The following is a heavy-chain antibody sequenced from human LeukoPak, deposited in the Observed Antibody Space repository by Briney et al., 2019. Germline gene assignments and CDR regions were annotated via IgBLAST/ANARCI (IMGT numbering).Heavy chain of an antibody. V-gene: IGHV1-2*02. D-gene: IGHD3-16*02. CDR3: ARDWHDYVWGSYPADY. CDR1: RYTVTAYY. Sequence: ASVKPSSSPSRYTVTAYYMHGVRQAPGQGLEWRGWINPNSGGKNYAQKFQGRVTMTRDTSISTAYMELSRLRSDDTAVYYCARDWHDYVWGSYPADYWGQGTLVTVSP. CDR2: INPNSGGK. J-gene: IGHJ4*02.